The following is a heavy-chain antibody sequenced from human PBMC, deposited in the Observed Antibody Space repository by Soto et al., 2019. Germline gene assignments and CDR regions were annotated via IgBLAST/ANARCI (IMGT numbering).Heavy chain of an antibody. V-gene: IGHV3-74*01. Sequence: GGSLRLSCAASGFTFSSYWMHWVRQAPGKGLVWVSRTNEDGSTINYADSVKGRFTISRDNAKNTLYLEMNSLRAEDTAVYYCTGYIGGGGGYWGPGTLVTVSS. J-gene: IGHJ4*02. D-gene: IGHD3-10*01. CDR1: GFTFSSYW. CDR2: TNEDGSTI. CDR3: TGYIGGGGGY.